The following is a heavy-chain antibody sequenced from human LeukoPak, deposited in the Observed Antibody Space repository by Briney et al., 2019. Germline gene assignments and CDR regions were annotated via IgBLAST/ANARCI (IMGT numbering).Heavy chain of an antibody. V-gene: IGHV3-20*04. CDR2: IYWNGGST. CDR3: ARVGATAAGRQVDVRDEYYIDY. Sequence: LGGSLRLSCTGSGFTLCEKVMSCVRHAPGKGLEWVSGIYWNGGSTGYADSVKGRLTISRDNAKNSLYLQMNSLRAEDTALYYCARVGATAAGRQVDVRDEYYIDYWGQGTLVTVSS. D-gene: IGHD6-13*01. J-gene: IGHJ4*02. CDR1: GFTLCEKV.